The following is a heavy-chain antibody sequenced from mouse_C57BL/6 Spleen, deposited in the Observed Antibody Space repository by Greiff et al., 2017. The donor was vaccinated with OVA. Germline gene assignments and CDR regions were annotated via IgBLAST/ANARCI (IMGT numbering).Heavy chain of an antibody. Sequence: EVHLVESGGGLVKPGGSLKLSCAASGFTFSDYGMHWVRQAPEKGLEWVAYISSGSSTIYYADTVKGRFTISRDNAKNTLFLQMTSLRSEDTAMYYCAELTGYAMDYWGQGTSVTVSS. V-gene: IGHV5-17*01. CDR1: GFTFSDYG. D-gene: IGHD4-1*01. J-gene: IGHJ4*01. CDR2: ISSGSSTI. CDR3: AELTGYAMDY.